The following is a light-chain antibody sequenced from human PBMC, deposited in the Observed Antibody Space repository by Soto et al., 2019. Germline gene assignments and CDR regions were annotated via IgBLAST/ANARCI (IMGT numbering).Light chain of an antibody. CDR2: DAS. CDR1: QSVSSY. J-gene: IGKJ1*01. V-gene: IGKV3-15*01. Sequence: EIVLTQSPATLSLSPGERAALSCRASQSVSSYLAWYQQKPGQAPRLLIYDASTRATGIPARFSGSGSGTEFTLTISSLQSEDFAVYYCQQYNNWPPWTFGHGTKVDIK. CDR3: QQYNNWPPWT.